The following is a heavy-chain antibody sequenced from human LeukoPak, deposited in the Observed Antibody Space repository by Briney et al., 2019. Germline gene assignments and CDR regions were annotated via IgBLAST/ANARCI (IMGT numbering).Heavy chain of an antibody. CDR3: ARAYRLWFGESHYFDY. V-gene: IGHV4-38-2*02. Sequence: SETLSLTCTVSGYSISSGYYWGWIRQPPGKGLEWIGSIYYSGSTYYNPSLKSRVTISVDTSKNQFSLKLSSVTAADTAVYYCARAYRLWFGESHYFDYWGQGTLVTVSS. J-gene: IGHJ4*02. CDR2: IYYSGST. CDR1: GYSISSGYY. D-gene: IGHD3-10*01.